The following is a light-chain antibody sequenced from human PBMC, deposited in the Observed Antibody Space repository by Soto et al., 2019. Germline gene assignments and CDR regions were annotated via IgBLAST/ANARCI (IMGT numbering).Light chain of an antibody. CDR1: SSDVGGYNY. CDR3: TSYAGGSNV. V-gene: IGLV2-8*01. J-gene: IGLJ1*01. Sequence: QSALTQPPSASGSPGQSVTLSCTGTSSDVGGYNYVSWYQQNPGKVPKLMIYEVNKRPSGVPDRFSGSKSGNTASLTVSGLQDEDEADYYCTSYAGGSNVFVTGTTVTVL. CDR2: EVN.